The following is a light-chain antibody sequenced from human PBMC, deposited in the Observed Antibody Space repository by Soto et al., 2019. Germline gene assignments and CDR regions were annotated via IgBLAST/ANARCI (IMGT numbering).Light chain of an antibody. V-gene: IGKV3-15*01. CDR1: QSVSNN. CDR2: GAS. J-gene: IGKJ5*01. Sequence: EMVMTQSPATVSGSRGERATLSCRASQSVSNNLAWYQQKPGQAPRLLFYGASTRATGIPARFSGSGSGTDFTLTISSLQSEDFAVYCCQQYNIWPSTFGQGTRLEIK. CDR3: QQYNIWPST.